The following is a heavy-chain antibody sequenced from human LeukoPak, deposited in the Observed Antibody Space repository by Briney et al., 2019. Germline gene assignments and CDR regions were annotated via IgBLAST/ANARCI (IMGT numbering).Heavy chain of an antibody. Sequence: SETLSLTCTVSGYSISSGYYWGWIRQPPGKGLEWIGSIYHSGSTYYNPSLKSRVTISVDTSKNQFSLKLSSVTAADTAVYYCARGPIAYYYDSSPYFQHWGQGTLVTVSS. CDR2: IYHSGST. J-gene: IGHJ1*01. D-gene: IGHD3-22*01. CDR1: GYSISSGYY. V-gene: IGHV4-38-2*02. CDR3: ARGPIAYYYDSSPYFQH.